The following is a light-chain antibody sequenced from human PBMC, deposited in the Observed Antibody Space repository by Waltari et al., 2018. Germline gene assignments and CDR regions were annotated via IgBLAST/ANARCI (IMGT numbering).Light chain of an antibody. CDR2: AAS. CDR1: QGISSY. V-gene: IGKV1-9*01. Sequence: DIQLTQSPSFLSASIGDRVTITCRASQGISSYLSWYQQKPGKAPKLLIYAASPLQSGVPSRFSGSGSGTEFTLTISSLQPEDFATYYCQELNTYPQSLTFGGGTKVEI. J-gene: IGKJ4*01. CDR3: QELNTYPQSLT.